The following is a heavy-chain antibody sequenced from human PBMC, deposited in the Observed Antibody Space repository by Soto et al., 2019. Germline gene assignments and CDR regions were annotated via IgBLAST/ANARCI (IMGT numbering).Heavy chain of an antibody. CDR1: GASISNFY. J-gene: IGHJ4*02. V-gene: IGHV4-4*07. CDR3: AKGGTYYFDS. Sequence: SETLSLTCSVSGASISNFYWSWIRQSAGKGLEWIGRLYTRGTTDYNPSLKSRVTMSIDTSKNRVSLSLTSVTAADTAVHYCAKGGTYYFDSWGQGIVVTVSS. D-gene: IGHD3-16*01. CDR2: LYTRGTT.